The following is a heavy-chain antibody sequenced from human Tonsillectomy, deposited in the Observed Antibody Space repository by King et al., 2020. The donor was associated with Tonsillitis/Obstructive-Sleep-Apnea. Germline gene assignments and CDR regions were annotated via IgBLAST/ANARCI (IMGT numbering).Heavy chain of an antibody. D-gene: IGHD6-6*01. Sequence: QLQESGPGLVKPSGTLSLTCAVSGGSSSSSKWWSWVRLPPGEGLEWIGEIYHSGRTNSNPSLKMRVTISIDKSKNQFSLKLSSVTAADTAVYYCARGRRSSSLDYWGQGTLVTVSS. CDR2: IYHSGRT. J-gene: IGHJ4*02. CDR3: ARGRRSSSLDY. V-gene: IGHV4-4*02. CDR1: GGSSSSSKW.